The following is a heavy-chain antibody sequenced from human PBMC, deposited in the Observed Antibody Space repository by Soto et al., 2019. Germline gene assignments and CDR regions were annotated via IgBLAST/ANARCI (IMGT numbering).Heavy chain of an antibody. Sequence: GSLRLSCATSGLAFSNYAMSWVRQAPGGGLEWVSSMSGSSSTTYYADSVRGRFTISRDRSKNTLYLQMSSLRAEDTALYYCAKNQERELPRVIDFWGQGNLVTVAS. CDR1: GLAFSNYA. J-gene: IGHJ4*02. V-gene: IGHV3-23*01. CDR2: MSGSSSTT. D-gene: IGHD1-7*01. CDR3: AKNQERELPRVIDF.